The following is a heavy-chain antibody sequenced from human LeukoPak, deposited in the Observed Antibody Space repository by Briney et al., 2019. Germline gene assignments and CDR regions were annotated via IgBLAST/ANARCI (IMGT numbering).Heavy chain of an antibody. J-gene: IGHJ4*02. Sequence: SETVSLTCIVSGGSISSYYWSWIRQPPGKGLEWIAYISDIGSINYNPSLKSRVTLSLDTSKNQFSLKLSSVTAADTAVYYCAGHHPRNTVDFWGQGTLVTVSS. CDR1: GGSISSYY. CDR3: AGHHPRNTVDF. D-gene: IGHD2/OR15-2a*01. CDR2: ISDIGSI. V-gene: IGHV4-59*08.